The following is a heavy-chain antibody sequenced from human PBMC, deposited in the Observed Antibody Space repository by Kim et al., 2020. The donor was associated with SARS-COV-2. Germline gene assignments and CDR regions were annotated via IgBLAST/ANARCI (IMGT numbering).Heavy chain of an antibody. V-gene: IGHV3-13*01. CDR2: IGTAGDT. J-gene: IGHJ4*02. CDR1: GFTFSSYD. D-gene: IGHD3-10*01. CDR3: ARARLTMVRGASVYFDY. Sequence: GGSLRLSCAASGFTFSSYDMHWVRQATGKGLEWVSAIGTAGDTYYPGSVKGRFTISRENAKNSLYLQMNSLRAGDTAVYYCARARLTMVRGASVYFDYWGQGTLVTVSS.